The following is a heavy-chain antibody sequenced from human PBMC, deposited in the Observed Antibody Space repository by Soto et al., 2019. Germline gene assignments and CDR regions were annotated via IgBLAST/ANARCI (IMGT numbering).Heavy chain of an antibody. Sequence: SETLSLTCTVSGGSISSYYWSWIRQPPGKGLEWIGYIYYSGSTNYNPSLKSRVTISEDTSKNQFSLKLSSVTAADTAVYYCARQVGYFSGGSRLEYYFDYWGQGTLVTVSS. J-gene: IGHJ4*02. V-gene: IGHV4-59*01. CDR1: GGSISSYY. CDR2: IYYSGST. D-gene: IGHD2-15*01. CDR3: ARQVGYFSGGSRLEYYFDY.